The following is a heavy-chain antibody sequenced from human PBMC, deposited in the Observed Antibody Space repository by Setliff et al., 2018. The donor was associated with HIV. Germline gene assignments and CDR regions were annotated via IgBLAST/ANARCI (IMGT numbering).Heavy chain of an antibody. CDR1: ADTFTNCL. Sequence: ASVKVSCKASADTFTNCLINWVRQAPGQGLEWMGRINPNSGGTTYAQKLQGRVTMTRDTSINTAYMDLSRLRSDDTAIYYCSKDGGELCWGQGTLVTVSS. J-gene: IGHJ1*01. D-gene: IGHD2-21*01. CDR3: SKDGGELC. CDR2: INPNSGGT. V-gene: IGHV1-2*06.